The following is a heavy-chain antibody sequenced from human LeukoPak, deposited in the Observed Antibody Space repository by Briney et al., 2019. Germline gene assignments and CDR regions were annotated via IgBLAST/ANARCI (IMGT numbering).Heavy chain of an antibody. CDR3: AKDSNNVSPYYFDH. Sequence: GGSLRLSCAASGFTFSSSAMSWVRQAPGKGLEWVSGISGSAGSTYYAESVKGRFTISRDNSKNTLHLQMNSLRAEDTAVYSCAKDSNNVSPYYFDHWGQGTLVTVSS. D-gene: IGHD1-14*01. CDR2: ISGSAGST. CDR1: GFTFSSSA. V-gene: IGHV3-23*01. J-gene: IGHJ4*02.